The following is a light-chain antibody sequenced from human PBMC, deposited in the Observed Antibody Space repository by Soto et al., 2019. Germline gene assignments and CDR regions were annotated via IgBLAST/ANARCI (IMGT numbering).Light chain of an antibody. CDR2: YAS. CDR3: QQYGGSPWT. V-gene: IGKV3-20*01. J-gene: IGKJ1*01. CDR1: QSISGNF. Sequence: IVLTQSPGTLSLSPGETATLSCRADQSISGNFLAWYQQKPGQAPRLLLSYASKRATGVPDRFSGVGSGTDFTLTISRLENDDFAVYYCQQYGGSPWTFGTGTKV.